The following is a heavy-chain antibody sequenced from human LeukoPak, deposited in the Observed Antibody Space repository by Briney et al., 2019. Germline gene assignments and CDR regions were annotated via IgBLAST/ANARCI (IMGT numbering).Heavy chain of an antibody. CDR3: ARSKIAAPGGGYYYYMDV. D-gene: IGHD6-13*01. J-gene: IGHJ6*03. CDR1: GGSISSGSYY. Sequence: PSETLSLTCTVSGGSISSGSYYWSWIRQPAGKGLEWIGRIYTSGSTNYNPSLKSRVTISVDTSKNQFSLKLSSVTAADTAVYYCARSKIAAPGGGYYYYMDVWGKGTTVTVSS. V-gene: IGHV4-61*02. CDR2: IYTSGST.